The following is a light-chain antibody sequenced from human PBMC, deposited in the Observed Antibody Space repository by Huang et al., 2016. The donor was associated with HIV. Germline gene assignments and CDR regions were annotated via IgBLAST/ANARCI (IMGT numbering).Light chain of an antibody. CDR1: QSVLKTSKNKNC. Sequence: DIVVTQSPDSLALSLGGRAAINCTASQSVLKTSKNKNCLKWYQLKTGQPPKLLIYWASTRESGVPDRFSGSGSGTHFTLTIASLQAEDVAVYYCHQYYDTPQTFGQGTKVEVK. CDR3: HQYYDTPQT. V-gene: IGKV4-1*01. J-gene: IGKJ1*01. CDR2: WAS.